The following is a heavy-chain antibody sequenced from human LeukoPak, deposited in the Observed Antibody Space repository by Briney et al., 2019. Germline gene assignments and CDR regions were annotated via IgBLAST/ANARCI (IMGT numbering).Heavy chain of an antibody. V-gene: IGHV3-7*01. CDR2: IKQDGSEK. D-gene: IGHD6-19*01. CDR3: AREWLVRY. J-gene: IGHJ4*02. CDR1: GFTFSSYW. Sequence: PGGSLRLSCAVSGFTFSSYWMSWVRQAPGKGLEWVANIKQDGSEKYYVDSVKGRFTISRDNAKNSLYLQMNSLRAEDTAVYYCAREWLVRYWGQGTLVTVSS.